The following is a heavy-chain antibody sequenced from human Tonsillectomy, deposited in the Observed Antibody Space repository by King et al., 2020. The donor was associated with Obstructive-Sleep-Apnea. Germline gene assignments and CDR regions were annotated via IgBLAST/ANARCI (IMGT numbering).Heavy chain of an antibody. D-gene: IGHD3-9*01. V-gene: IGHV2-5*01. Sequence: ITLKESGPTLVKPTQTLTLTCTFSGFSLSTSGVGVGWIRQPPGKALEWLALIYWNDDKRYSPSLKSRLTITQDTSKHQVVLTMTNMDPVDTATYYCAHRLERPVIITAFDYWGQGTLVTVSS. J-gene: IGHJ4*02. CDR3: AHRLERPVIITAFDY. CDR2: IYWNDDK. CDR1: GFSLSTSGVG.